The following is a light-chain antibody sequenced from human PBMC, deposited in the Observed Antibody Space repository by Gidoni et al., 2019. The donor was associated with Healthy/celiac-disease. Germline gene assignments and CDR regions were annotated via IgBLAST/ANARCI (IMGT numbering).Light chain of an antibody. V-gene: IGKV3-15*01. CDR2: GAS. J-gene: IGKJ1*01. CDR3: QQYNNWPTWT. Sequence: EIVMTQFPTTLSVSPGERATLSCRASQSVSSDFAGYQQNPGQAPRLLIYGASTRATGIPARFSGSGSGTEFTLTISSLQSEDFAVYYCQQYNNWPTWTFGQGTKVEIK. CDR1: QSVSSD.